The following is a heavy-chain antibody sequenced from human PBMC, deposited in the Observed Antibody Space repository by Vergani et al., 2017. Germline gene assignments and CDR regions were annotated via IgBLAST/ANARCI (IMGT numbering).Heavy chain of an antibody. V-gene: IGHV3-72*01. CDR2: TRNKANSYTT. J-gene: IGHJ3*02. CDR1: GFTFSDHY. CDR3: ARLGYCSSTTCRQAFDI. D-gene: IGHD2-2*01. Sequence: EVQLVESGGGLVQPGGSLRLSCAASGFTFSDHYMDWVRQAPGKGLEWVGRTRNKANSYTTEYAASVKGRFTISRDDSKHSLYLQMNSLKIEDTAVYYCARLGYCSSTTCRQAFDIWGQGTMVTVS.